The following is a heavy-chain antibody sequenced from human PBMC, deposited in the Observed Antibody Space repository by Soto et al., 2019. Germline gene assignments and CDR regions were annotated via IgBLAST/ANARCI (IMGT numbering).Heavy chain of an antibody. V-gene: IGHV4-31*03. Sequence: QVQLQESGPGLVKPSQTLSLTCTVSGGSISSGGYYWSWIRQHPGKGLEWIGNIYYSGSTYYNPSLKGRVLISVDTSKNQFSLKLRSVTAADTAVHYCARDAYYDTSGALGPWGQGTLVTVSS. CDR1: GGSISSGGYY. CDR3: ARDAYYDTSGALGP. CDR2: IYYSGST. J-gene: IGHJ5*02. D-gene: IGHD3-22*01.